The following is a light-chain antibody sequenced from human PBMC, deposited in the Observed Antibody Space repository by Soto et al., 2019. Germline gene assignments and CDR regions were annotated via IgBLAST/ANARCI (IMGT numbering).Light chain of an antibody. CDR3: QQYSSSPLT. V-gene: IGKV3-11*01. J-gene: IGKJ4*01. Sequence: EVVLTQSPVTLSLSPGERATLSCRASQSFRGLLAWYQQKPGQAPRLLIYDAYNRATGIPPRFSGSGSGTDFTLTISSLEPEDFAVYYCQQYSSSPLTFGGGTKVEIK. CDR1: QSFRGL. CDR2: DAY.